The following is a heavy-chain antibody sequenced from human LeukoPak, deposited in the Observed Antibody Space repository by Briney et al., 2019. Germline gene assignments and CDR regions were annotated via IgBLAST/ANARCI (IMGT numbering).Heavy chain of an antibody. V-gene: IGHV3-30*02. CDR2: IRNDGSNE. Sequence: PGGSLRLPCAASGFTFSNYDMRWVRQAPGKGLEWVAFIRNDGSNEYYADSVKGRFTVSRDNSQNTQYLQMNSLRPEDTALYYCATGSCSATSCSRYLDYWGQGTLVTVSS. D-gene: IGHD2-2*03. CDR1: GFTFSNYD. J-gene: IGHJ4*02. CDR3: ATGSCSATSCSRYLDY.